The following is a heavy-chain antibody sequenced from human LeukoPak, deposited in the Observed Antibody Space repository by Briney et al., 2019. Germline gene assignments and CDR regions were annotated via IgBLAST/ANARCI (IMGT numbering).Heavy chain of an antibody. J-gene: IGHJ4*02. CDR3: AGGAGGGATFY. CDR2: ISYDGSNK. D-gene: IGHD1-26*01. V-gene: IGHV3-30*03. CDR1: GFTFSSYG. Sequence: GGSLRLSCAASGFTFSSYGMHWVRQAPGKGLEWVAVISYDGSNKYYADSVKGRFTISRDNSKNTLYLQMNSLRAEDTAVYYCAGGAGGGATFYWGQGTLVTVSS.